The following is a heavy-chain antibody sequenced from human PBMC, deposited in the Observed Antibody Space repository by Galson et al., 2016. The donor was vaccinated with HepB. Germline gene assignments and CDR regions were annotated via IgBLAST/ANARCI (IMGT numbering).Heavy chain of an antibody. CDR2: LFWDDDK. D-gene: IGHD2-15*01. Sequence: PALVTPTQTLTLTCTFSGFSLSTSGMGVGWIRQPPGKALEWLAFLFWDDDKRYNSSLRNRLSITGGGSENRVVLTLTDVDRVDTATYYCAHSLRRPSCSGGLCYSFDYWGQGALVPVSS. CDR1: GFSLSTSGMG. V-gene: IGHV2-5*02. CDR3: AHSLRRPSCSGGLCYSFDY. J-gene: IGHJ4*02.